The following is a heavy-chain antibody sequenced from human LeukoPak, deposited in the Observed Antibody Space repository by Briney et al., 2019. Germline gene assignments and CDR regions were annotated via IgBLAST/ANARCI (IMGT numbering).Heavy chain of an antibody. V-gene: IGHV1-2*02. J-gene: IGHJ5*02. Sequence: ASVKVSCKASGYTFTGYYMHWVRQAPGQGLEWMGWINPNSGGTNYAQKFQGRVTMTRDTSISTAYMELSRLRSDDTAVYYCARDLGPYYYDSNPWGQGTLVTVSS. D-gene: IGHD3-22*01. CDR3: ARDLGPYYYDSNP. CDR1: GYTFTGYY. CDR2: INPNSGGT.